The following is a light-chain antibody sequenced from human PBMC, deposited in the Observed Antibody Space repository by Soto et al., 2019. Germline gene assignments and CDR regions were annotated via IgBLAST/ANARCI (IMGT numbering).Light chain of an antibody. CDR3: SSYTSSSTWV. Sequence: QSVLTQPASVSGSPGQSITISCTGTSSDVGGYNYVSWYQHHPGKAPKLMIYEVSNRPSGVSNRFSGSKSGNTASLTISGLQAEDEAHYYCSSYTSSSTWVFGGGTKLTVL. V-gene: IGLV2-14*01. J-gene: IGLJ3*02. CDR1: SSDVGGYNY. CDR2: EVS.